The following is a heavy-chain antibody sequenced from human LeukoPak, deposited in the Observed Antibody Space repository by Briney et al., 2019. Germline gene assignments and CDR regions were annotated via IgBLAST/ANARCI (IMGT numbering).Heavy chain of an antibody. CDR3: ARVLRYFDWLEGYYMDV. V-gene: IGHV3-48*01. CDR2: ISSSSSTI. Sequence: GGSLRLSXAASGFTFSSYSMNWVRQTPGKGLEWLSYISSSSSTIYYADSVKGRFTISRDNAKNSLYLQMNSLRAEDTAVYYCARVLRYFDWLEGYYMDVWGKGTTVTVSS. J-gene: IGHJ6*03. CDR1: GFTFSSYS. D-gene: IGHD3-9*01.